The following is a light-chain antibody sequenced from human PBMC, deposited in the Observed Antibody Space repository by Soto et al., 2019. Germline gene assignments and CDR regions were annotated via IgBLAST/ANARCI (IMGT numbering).Light chain of an antibody. CDR1: TSNIGADYD. V-gene: IGLV1-40*01. Sequence: SLLTQPPSVPGAPGQRVTISCTGSTSNIGADYDVHWYQQLPGTAPKLLIYGSSDRPSGVPDRFSGSKSGTSASLAITGLQAEDEADYYCQSYDSSLINYVFGTGTKVTVL. J-gene: IGLJ1*01. CDR2: GSS. CDR3: QSYDSSLINYV.